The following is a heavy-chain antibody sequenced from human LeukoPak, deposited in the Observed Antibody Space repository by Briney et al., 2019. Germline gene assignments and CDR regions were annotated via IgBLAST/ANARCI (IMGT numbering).Heavy chain of an antibody. CDR2: INYNGAIT. CDR1: GFTFVDDG. V-gene: IGHV3-20*04. J-gene: IGHJ4*02. D-gene: IGHD3-3*02. CDR3: ARDRLGPSFSVSHFDL. Sequence: GGSLRLSCATSGFTFVDDGLSWVRRAPGKGLEWLCAINYNGAITDYADSVKGRFTISRDNAKNSLYLRMDSLRAEAPALYYCARDRLGPSFSVSHFDLWGQGTLVTVSS.